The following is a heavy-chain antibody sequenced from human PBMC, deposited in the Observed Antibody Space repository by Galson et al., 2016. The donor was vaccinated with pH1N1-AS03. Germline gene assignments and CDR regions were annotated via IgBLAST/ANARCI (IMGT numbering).Heavy chain of an antibody. CDR2: IHHTGSETA. Sequence: TLSLTCTVSGGSISSGDCYWTWIRQHPGKGLEWIGNIHHTGSETAYYNPSLKSRASLSVDTSKNQFSLNLRSVTAADTAVYYCARRAFCGGGCYRFDQWGQGTLVTVSS. CDR1: GGSISSGDCY. V-gene: IGHV4-31*03. CDR3: ARRAFCGGGCYRFDQ. D-gene: IGHD2-21*02. J-gene: IGHJ4*02.